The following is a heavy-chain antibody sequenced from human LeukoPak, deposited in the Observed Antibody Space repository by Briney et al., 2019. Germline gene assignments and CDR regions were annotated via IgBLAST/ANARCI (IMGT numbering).Heavy chain of an antibody. J-gene: IGHJ4*02. CDR1: GFTFSGYG. V-gene: IGHV3-33*06. Sequence: PGRSLRLSCAASGFTFSGYGMHWVRQAPGKGLEWVAVIWYDGSNKYYADSVKGRFTISRDNSKNTLYLQMNSLRTEDTAVYYCAKEGGSGYYLDWGQGTLVTVSS. D-gene: IGHD3-22*01. CDR3: AKEGGSGYYLD. CDR2: IWYDGSNK.